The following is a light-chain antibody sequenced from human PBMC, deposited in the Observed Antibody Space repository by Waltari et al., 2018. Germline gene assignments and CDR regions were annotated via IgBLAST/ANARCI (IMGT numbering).Light chain of an antibody. CDR3: GSYTGSTTWV. V-gene: IGLV2-14*01. Sequence: QSALTQPASVSGSPGQSITISCTGDTSDAGGYNSVSWCQQRPGKAPKLLIFNVSNRPSGVSNLFSGSKSGNAASLTISGLQAEDEAAYYCGSYTGSTTWVFGGGTKLTVL. J-gene: IGLJ3*02. CDR2: NVS. CDR1: TSDAGGYNS.